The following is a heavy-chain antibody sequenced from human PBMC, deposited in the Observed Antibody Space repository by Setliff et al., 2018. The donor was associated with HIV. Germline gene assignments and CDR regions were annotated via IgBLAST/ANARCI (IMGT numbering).Heavy chain of an antibody. CDR3: SRGTYYKGLDP. J-gene: IGHJ5*02. CDR2: IYYSGNT. Sequence: PSETLSLTCSVSGGSINNDIYFWTWIRQHPGKGLEWIGYIYYSGNTYYHPSLKSRFTISVDTSQNHFSLKLTSVTAADTALYFCSRGTYYKGLDPWGQGTLVTVSS. V-gene: IGHV4-31*03. D-gene: IGHD3-10*01. CDR1: GGSINNDIYF.